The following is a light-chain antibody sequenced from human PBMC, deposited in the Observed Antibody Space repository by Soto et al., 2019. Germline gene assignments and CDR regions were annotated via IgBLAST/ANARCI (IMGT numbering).Light chain of an antibody. CDR1: QSISSW. J-gene: IGKJ2*01. CDR3: QQYNSYPYT. Sequence: DIQMTQSPSTLSASVGDRVTITCRASQSISSWLAWYQQKPGKAPKLLISKASSLESGVPSRFSGSGSGTEFTLTISSLQPDDFATYYCQQYNSYPYTFGQGTKLEIK. CDR2: KAS. V-gene: IGKV1-5*03.